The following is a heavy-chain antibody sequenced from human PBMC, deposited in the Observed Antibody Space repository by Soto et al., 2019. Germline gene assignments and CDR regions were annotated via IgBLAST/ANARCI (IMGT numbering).Heavy chain of an antibody. CDR1: GYSFTSYW. CDR3: AGAQTPSTWTQPNPRFYCMEV. V-gene: IGHV5-10-1*01. Sequence: GESLKISCKGSGYSFTSYWISWVRQMPGKGLEWMGRIDPSDSYTNYSPSFQVHVTISADKSISIASLQWSSLKASHPARYYCAGAQTPSTWTQPNPRFYCMEVWYQGTTVAVSS. CDR2: IDPSDSYT. J-gene: IGHJ6*02. D-gene: IGHD5-18*01.